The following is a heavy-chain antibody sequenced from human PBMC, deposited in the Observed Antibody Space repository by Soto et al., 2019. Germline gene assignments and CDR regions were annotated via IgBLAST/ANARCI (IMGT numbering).Heavy chain of an antibody. Sequence: SVKVSCKASGGTFSSYAISWVRQAPGQGLEWMGGIIPIFGTANYAQKFQGRVTITADESTSTAYMELSSLRSEDTAVYYCAADYYGSGSYYKTFDYWGQGTLVTVSS. J-gene: IGHJ4*02. CDR2: IIPIFGTA. V-gene: IGHV1-69*13. D-gene: IGHD3-10*01. CDR3: AADYYGSGSYYKTFDY. CDR1: GGTFSSYA.